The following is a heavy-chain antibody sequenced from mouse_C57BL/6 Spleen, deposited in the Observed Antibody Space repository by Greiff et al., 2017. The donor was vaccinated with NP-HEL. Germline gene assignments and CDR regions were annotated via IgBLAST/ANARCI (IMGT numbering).Heavy chain of an antibody. D-gene: IGHD2-4*01. CDR1: GYSITSGYY. Sequence: EVKLQESGPGLVKPSQSLSLTCSVTGYSITSGYYWNWIRQFPGNKLEWMGYISYDGSNNYNPSLKNRISITRDTSKNQFFLKLNSVTTEDTATYYCARGGMITRIFDYWGQGTTLTVSS. CDR2: ISYDGSN. J-gene: IGHJ2*01. CDR3: ARGGMITRIFDY. V-gene: IGHV3-6*01.